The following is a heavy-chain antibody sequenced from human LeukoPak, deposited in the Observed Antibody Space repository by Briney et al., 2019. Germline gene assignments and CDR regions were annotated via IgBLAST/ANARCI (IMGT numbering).Heavy chain of an antibody. CDR3: ARDDLDCSGGTCYPDDY. CDR2: ISAYNGNT. J-gene: IGHJ4*02. Sequence: ASVKVSCKASGYTFSSYGISWVRQAPGQGLEWMEWISAYNGNTNYAQKLQGRVTMTTDTSTSTAYMELRSLRSDDTAMYYCARDDLDCSGGTCYPDDYWGQGTLVTVSS. V-gene: IGHV1-18*01. CDR1: GYTFSSYG. D-gene: IGHD2-15*01.